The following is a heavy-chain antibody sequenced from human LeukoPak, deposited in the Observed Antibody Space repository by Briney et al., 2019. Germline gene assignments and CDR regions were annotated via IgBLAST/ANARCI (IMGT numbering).Heavy chain of an antibody. CDR2: IIPILGIA. V-gene: IGHV1-69*04. Sequence: SVKVSCKASGGTFSSYAISWVRQAPGQGLEWMGRIIPILGIANYAQKFQGRVTITADKSTSTAYMELSSLRSEDTAVYYCAKSGLWWDHPLDYWGQGTLVTVSS. CDR1: GGTFSSYA. D-gene: IGHD4/OR15-4a*01. CDR3: AKSGLWWDHPLDY. J-gene: IGHJ4*02.